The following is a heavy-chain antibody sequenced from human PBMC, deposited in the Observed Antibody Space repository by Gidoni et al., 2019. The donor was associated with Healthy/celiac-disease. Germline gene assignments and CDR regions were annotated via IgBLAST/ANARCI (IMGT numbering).Heavy chain of an antibody. V-gene: IGHV3-21*01. CDR1: GFTFSSYS. Sequence: EVQLVESGGGLVKPGGSLRLSCAASGFTFSSYSMNWVRQAPGKGLEWVSSISSSSSYIYYADSVKGRFTISRDNAKNSLYLQMNSLRAEDTAVYYCARDGGSSSSGYYYYGMDVWGQGTTVTVSS. D-gene: IGHD6-6*01. J-gene: IGHJ6*02. CDR3: ARDGGSSSSGYYYYGMDV. CDR2: ISSSSSYI.